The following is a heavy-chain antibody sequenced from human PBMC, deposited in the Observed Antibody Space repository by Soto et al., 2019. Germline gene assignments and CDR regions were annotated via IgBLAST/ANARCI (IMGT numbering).Heavy chain of an antibody. Sequence: LSLTCAVSGGSFTSNNWWTWVRQPPGQGLEWIGEIYRTGSTNYNPSLKSRVTISLDKSENQFSLKVTSLTAADTAVYYCASRDPGTSVNYWGQGSLVTVSS. V-gene: IGHV4-4*02. CDR3: ASRDPGTSVNY. D-gene: IGHD1-7*01. J-gene: IGHJ4*02. CDR1: GGSFTSNNW. CDR2: IYRTGST.